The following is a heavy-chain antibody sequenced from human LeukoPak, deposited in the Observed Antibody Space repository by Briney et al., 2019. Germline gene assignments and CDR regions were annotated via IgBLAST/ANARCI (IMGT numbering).Heavy chain of an antibody. CDR3: ARDTYYYGSGIGYYYYYYMDV. Sequence: ASVKVSCKASGYTFTGYYMHWVRQAPGQGLEWMGWINPNSGGTNYAQKFQGRVTMTRDTSISTAYMELSRLRSDDTAVYYCARDTYYYGSGIGYYYYYYMDVWGKGTTVTISS. D-gene: IGHD3-10*01. J-gene: IGHJ6*03. V-gene: IGHV1-2*02. CDR1: GYTFTGYY. CDR2: INPNSGGT.